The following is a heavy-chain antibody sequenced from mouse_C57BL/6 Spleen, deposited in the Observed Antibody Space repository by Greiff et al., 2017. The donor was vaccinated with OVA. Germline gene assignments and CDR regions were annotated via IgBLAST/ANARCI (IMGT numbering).Heavy chain of an antibody. CDR1: GYSITSGYY. J-gene: IGHJ1*03. CDR2: ISYDGSN. D-gene: IGHD1-1*01. V-gene: IGHV3-6*01. Sequence: ESGPGLVKPSQSLSLTCSVTGYSITSGYYWNWIRQFPGNKLEWMGYISYDGSNNYNPSLKNRISITRDTSKNQFFLKLNSVTTEDTATYYCAIITTVVAGYWYFDVWGTGTTVTVSS. CDR3: AIITTVVAGYWYFDV.